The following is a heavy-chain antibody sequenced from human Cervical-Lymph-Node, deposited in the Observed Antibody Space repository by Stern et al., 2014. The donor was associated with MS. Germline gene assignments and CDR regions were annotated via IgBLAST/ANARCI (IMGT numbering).Heavy chain of an antibody. CDR1: GFTFSSYG. J-gene: IGHJ6*02. V-gene: IGHV3-30*18. D-gene: IGHD6-13*01. Sequence: VQLVESGGGVVQPGRSLRLSCAASGFTFSSYGMHWVRQAPGKGLEWVAVISYAGSTKYYADSVKGRFTISRDNSKNTLYLQMNSLRAEDTAVYYCAKRFGYSSSWYRGGYYYYGMDVWGQGTTVTVSS. CDR2: ISYAGSTK. CDR3: AKRFGYSSSWYRGGYYYYGMDV.